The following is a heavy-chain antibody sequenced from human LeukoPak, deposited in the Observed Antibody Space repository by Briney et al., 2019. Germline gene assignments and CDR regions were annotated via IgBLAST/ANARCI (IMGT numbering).Heavy chain of an antibody. CDR3: AKESYLPGHAFDI. J-gene: IGHJ3*02. CDR2: ISGSGGGT. Sequence: PGGSLRLSCAASGFTFSDYYMSWIRQAPGKGLEWVSAISGSGGGTYYADSVKGRFTISRDNSKNTLYLQMNSLRAEDTAVYYCAKESYLPGHAFDIWGQGTMVTVSS. V-gene: IGHV3-23*01. CDR1: GFTFSDYY. D-gene: IGHD1-14*01.